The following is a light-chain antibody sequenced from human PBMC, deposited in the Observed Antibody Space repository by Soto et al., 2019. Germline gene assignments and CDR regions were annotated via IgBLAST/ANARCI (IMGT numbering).Light chain of an antibody. CDR3: SSFTRDTTSV. CDR1: SSDVGAYDR. Sequence: QSVLTQPPSVSGSPGQSVAISCTGTSSDVGAYDRVSWYQQPPGTAPKLIIYEVNNRPSGVPDRVSGSKSGNTPARTISGLQAEDEADYYCSSFTRDTTSVLVGGTKLPVL. J-gene: IGLJ2*01. CDR2: EVN. V-gene: IGLV2-18*02.